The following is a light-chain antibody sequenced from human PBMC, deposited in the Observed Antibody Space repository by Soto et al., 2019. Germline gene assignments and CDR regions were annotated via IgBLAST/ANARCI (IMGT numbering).Light chain of an antibody. Sequence: EIQMTHSHSTLRAPIGDRATTTRLSSHSISSWLAWCQQEPGKAPKLLFYAASSLQSGVPSRFCGSRSGTDFTLTISSLQLEDFATYYCQQCYSTLITFCQGTRLEI. V-gene: IGKV1-39*01. CDR2: AAS. J-gene: IGKJ5*01. CDR3: QQCYSTLIT. CDR1: HSISSW.